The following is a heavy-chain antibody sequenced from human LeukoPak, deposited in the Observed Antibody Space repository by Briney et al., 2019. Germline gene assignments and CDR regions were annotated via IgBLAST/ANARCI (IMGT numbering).Heavy chain of an antibody. CDR2: ITNDGTVT. D-gene: IGHD2-2*01. CDR1: GFSFNSYW. J-gene: IGHJ3*02. V-gene: IGHV3-74*03. Sequence: GGSLRLSCAASGFSFNSYWMHWVRQAPGKGLVWVSHITNDGTVTKYADSVRGRFTVSRDSAKNTLYLQMNSLRAGDTAVYYCVRDRSSTSWYDAFDIWGQGTMVTVSS. CDR3: VRDRSSTSWYDAFDI.